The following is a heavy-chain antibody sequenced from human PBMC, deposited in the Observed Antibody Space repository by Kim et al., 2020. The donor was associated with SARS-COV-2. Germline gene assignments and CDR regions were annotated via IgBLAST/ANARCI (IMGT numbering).Heavy chain of an antibody. V-gene: IGHV3-7*03. D-gene: IGHD2-8*01. CDR3: ARASGVDF. J-gene: IGHJ4*02. CDR1: GFPIAIYC. CDR2: IKQDGSQK. Sequence: GGSLRLSCVASGFPIAIYCMTWVRQAPGKGLEWVANIKQDGSQKYYVDSVKGRFTIFIDNAKNSVYLQMNNLRAEDTAMYYCARASGVDFWGQGALVTVSS.